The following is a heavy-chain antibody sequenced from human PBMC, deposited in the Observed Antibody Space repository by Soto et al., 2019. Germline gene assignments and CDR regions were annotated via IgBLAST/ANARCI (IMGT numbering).Heavy chain of an antibody. V-gene: IGHV1-18*01. J-gene: IGHJ4*02. D-gene: IGHD1-26*01. CDR3: SREGGNIGTSDY. CDR2: ISPYNDNS. Sequence: ASVKVSCKASGYAFTNYAVTWVRQAPGQGLEWMGWISPYNDNSYSAQKFQGRVTMTTETSSTTAYLELRRLTSDDTAVYYCSREGGNIGTSDYRGQGTLVTVSS. CDR1: GYAFTNYA.